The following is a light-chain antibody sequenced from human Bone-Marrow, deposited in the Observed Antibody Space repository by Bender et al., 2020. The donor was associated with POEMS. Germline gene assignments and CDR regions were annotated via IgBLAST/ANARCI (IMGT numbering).Light chain of an antibody. CDR2: EVN. CDR1: SSDVGGYNY. Sequence: QSALTQPPSASGSPGQSVTLSCTGTSSDVGGYNYVSWYQHHPGKAPKLMIYEVNKRPSGVPDRFSGSKSGNTASLTISGLQAEDETDFYCCSYSGSSYVFGTGTRVTV. CDR3: CSYSGSSYV. V-gene: IGLV2-8*01. J-gene: IGLJ1*01.